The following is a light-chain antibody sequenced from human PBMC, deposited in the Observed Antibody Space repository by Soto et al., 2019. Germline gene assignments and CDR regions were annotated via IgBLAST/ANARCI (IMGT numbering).Light chain of an antibody. CDR3: QQYNSYSWT. V-gene: IGKV1-5*01. J-gene: IGKJ1*01. CDR1: QSISSW. CDR2: DAS. Sequence: DIQLTQTPSFLSASVGDRVTITCRASQSISSWLAWYQQKPGKAPKLLIYDASSLESGVPSRFSGSGSGTEFTLTISSLQPDDFATYYCQQYNSYSWTFGQGTKVDTK.